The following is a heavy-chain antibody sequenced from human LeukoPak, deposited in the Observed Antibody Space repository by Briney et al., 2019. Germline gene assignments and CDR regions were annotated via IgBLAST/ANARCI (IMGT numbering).Heavy chain of an antibody. V-gene: IGHV3-30-3*01. CDR1: GFTFSSYA. Sequence: QSGGSLRLSCAASGFTFSSYAMHWVRQAPGKWLEWVAVISYDGSNKYYADSVKGRFTISRDNSKNTLYLQMNSLRAEDTAVYYCARGGGRAAAPNWFDPWGQGTLVTVSS. J-gene: IGHJ5*02. CDR3: ARGGGRAAAPNWFDP. D-gene: IGHD6-13*01. CDR2: ISYDGSNK.